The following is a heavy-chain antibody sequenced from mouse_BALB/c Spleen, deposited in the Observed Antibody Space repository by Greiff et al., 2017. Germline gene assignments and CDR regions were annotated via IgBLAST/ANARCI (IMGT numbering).Heavy chain of an antibody. CDR3: ARTGTNAMDY. Sequence: QVQLKQPGSVLVRPGASVKLSCKASGYTFTSSWMHWAKQRPGQGLEWIGEIHPNSGNTNYNEKFKGKATLTVDTSSSTAYVDLSSLTSEDSAFYYCARTGTNAMDYWGQGTSVTVSS. J-gene: IGHJ4*01. D-gene: IGHD4-1*01. CDR1: GYTFTSSW. CDR2: IHPNSGNT. V-gene: IGHV1S130*01.